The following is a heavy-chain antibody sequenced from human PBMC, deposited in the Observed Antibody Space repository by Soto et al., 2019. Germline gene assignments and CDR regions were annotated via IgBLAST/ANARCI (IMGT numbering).Heavy chain of an antibody. CDR1: GDSVSSNSAA. V-gene: IGHV6-1*01. Sequence: PSQTLSLSCAISGDSVSSNSAAWKLMIRSPPRRLEWLGRTYYRSKWYNDYAVSVKSRITINPDTSKNQFSLQLNSVTPEDTAVYYCARDRVESNYYYYGMDVWGQGTTVTSP. J-gene: IGHJ6*02. CDR2: TYYRSKWYN. D-gene: IGHD3-3*01. CDR3: ARDRVESNYYYYGMDV.